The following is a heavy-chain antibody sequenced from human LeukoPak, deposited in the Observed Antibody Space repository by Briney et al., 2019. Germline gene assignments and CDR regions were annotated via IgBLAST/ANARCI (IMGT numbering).Heavy chain of an antibody. V-gene: IGHV1-8*01. CDR3: TRVGYGDSKRGLGF. CDR2: MDPNSGKI. D-gene: IGHD4-17*01. Sequence: ASVKVSCKTSGYTFTEYHINWVRQAAGQGLEWMGWMDPNSGKIGYGQKFQGRVTMTWTTSTSTAYMELSSLRSEDTAVYYCTRVGYGDSKRGLGFWGQGTLVSVSS. J-gene: IGHJ4*02. CDR1: GYTFTEYH.